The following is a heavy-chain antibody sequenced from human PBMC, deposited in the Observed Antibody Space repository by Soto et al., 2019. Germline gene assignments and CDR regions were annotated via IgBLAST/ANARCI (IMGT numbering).Heavy chain of an antibody. CDR1: GFTFSSYG. V-gene: IGHV3-33*01. Sequence: GGSLRLSCAASGFTFSSYGMHWVRQAPGKGLEWVAVIWYDGSNKYYADSVKGRFTISRDNSKNTLYLQMNSLRAEDTAVYYCARDRSIFGVDDFDYWGQGTLVTVSS. D-gene: IGHD3-3*01. CDR2: IWYDGSNK. J-gene: IGHJ4*02. CDR3: ARDRSIFGVDDFDY.